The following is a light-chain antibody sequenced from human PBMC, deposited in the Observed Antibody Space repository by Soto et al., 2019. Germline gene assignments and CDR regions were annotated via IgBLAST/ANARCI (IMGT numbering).Light chain of an antibody. CDR2: DDN. CDR1: SSNIGGNS. J-gene: IGLJ2*01. Sequence: QSVMTQPPSVSAAPGQKVTISCSGSSSNIGGNSVSWYQQLPGTAPKLLIYDDNKRPSGIPDRFSGSKSGTSATLGITGFQTGDEADYYCSSYANYNVVFGGGTKLTVL. V-gene: IGLV1-51*01. CDR3: SSYANYNVV.